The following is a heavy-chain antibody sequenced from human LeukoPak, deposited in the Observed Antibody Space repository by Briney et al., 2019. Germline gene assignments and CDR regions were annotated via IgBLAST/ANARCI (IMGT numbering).Heavy chain of an antibody. V-gene: IGHV3-7*01. D-gene: IGHD5-18*01. J-gene: IGHJ4*02. CDR3: ARTRGYSYGLYFDY. CDR2: IKQDGSEK. Sequence: PGGSLRLSCVASGFTFSGYWMGWVRQAPGKGGDWVANIKQDGSEKYYVYSVKGRFSISRDSAKNSLYLQMNSLRAEDTAVYYCARTRGYSYGLYFDYWGQGTLVTVSS. CDR1: GFTFSGYW.